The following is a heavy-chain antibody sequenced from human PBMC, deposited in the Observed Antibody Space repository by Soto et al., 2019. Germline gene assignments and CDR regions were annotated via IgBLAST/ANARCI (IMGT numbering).Heavy chain of an antibody. J-gene: IGHJ6*02. CDR2: IYYSGST. CDR3: ARGRKGYYYGMDV. Sequence: LETLSLTCTVSGGSISSSSYYWGWIRQPPGKGLEWIGNIYYSGSTYYNPSLKSRVTISVDTSKNQFSLKLSSVTAADTAVYYCARGRKGYYYGMDVWGQGTTVTVSS. CDR1: GGSISSSSYY. V-gene: IGHV4-39*01.